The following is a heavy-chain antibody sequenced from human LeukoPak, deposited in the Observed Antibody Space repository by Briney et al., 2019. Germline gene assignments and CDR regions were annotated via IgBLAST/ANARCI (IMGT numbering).Heavy chain of an antibody. CDR3: AREGEWFGELYNY. Sequence: ASVKVSCKASGYTFTGYYMHWVRQAPGQGLEWMGWINPNSGGTNYAQKFQGRVTMTRDTSISTAYMELSRLRSDDTAVYYCAREGEWFGELYNYWGQGTLVTVSS. J-gene: IGHJ4*02. D-gene: IGHD3-10*01. V-gene: IGHV1-2*02. CDR1: GYTFTGYY. CDR2: INPNSGGT.